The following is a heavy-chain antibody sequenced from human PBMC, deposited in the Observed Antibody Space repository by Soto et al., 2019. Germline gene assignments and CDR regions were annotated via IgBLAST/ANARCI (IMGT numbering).Heavy chain of an antibody. J-gene: IGHJ4*02. CDR2: ISAYNANT. V-gene: IGHV1-18*01. D-gene: IGHD6-6*01. Sequence: QVQLAQSGAEVKKPGASVKVSCKASGYTFLSYGITWVRQAPGQGLEWMGWISAYNANTNYGQKFQDRVSMTTDTSSNTAYLEVRSLRSDDTAFYFCARVFRWSSSSWGFDYWGQGTLVTVSS. CDR3: ARVFRWSSSSWGFDY. CDR1: GYTFLSYG.